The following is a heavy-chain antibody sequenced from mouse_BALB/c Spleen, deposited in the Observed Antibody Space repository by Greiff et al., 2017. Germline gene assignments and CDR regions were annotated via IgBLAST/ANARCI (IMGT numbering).Heavy chain of an antibody. D-gene: IGHD2-1*01. CDR3: ARGEDGNYWFAY. CDR1: GFNIKDTY. J-gene: IGHJ3*01. V-gene: IGHV14-3*02. Sequence: VQLKESGAELVKPGASVKLSCTASGFNIKDTYMHWVKQRPEQGLEWIGRIDPANGNTKYDPKFQGKATITADTSSSTAYMQLSSLTSEDSAVYFCARGEDGNYWFAYWGQGTLVTVSA. CDR2: IDPANGNT.